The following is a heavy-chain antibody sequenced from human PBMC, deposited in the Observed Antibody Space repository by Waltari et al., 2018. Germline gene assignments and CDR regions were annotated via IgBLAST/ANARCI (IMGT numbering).Heavy chain of an antibody. CDR2: INYSGTT. CDR3: ARQLRFVDWIPRYFDS. J-gene: IGHJ4*02. D-gene: IGHD3-3*01. CDR1: GDSISGSRNY. Sequence: QMELQESGPRLVKPSETLSLTCNVSGDSISGSRNYWAWLRQPPGKNLQWIGSINYSGTTYYNPSLKGRCAISVDTSRNQFSLNVNSVTAADTGIYYCARQLRFVDWIPRYFDSWGRGTLATVSS. V-gene: IGHV4-39*01.